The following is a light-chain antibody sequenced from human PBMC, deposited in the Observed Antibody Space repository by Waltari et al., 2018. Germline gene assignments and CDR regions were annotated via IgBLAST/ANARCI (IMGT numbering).Light chain of an antibody. V-gene: IGKV1-5*03. CDR3: QQYGYT. J-gene: IGKJ2*01. CDR1: QSISSW. Sequence: DIQMTQSPSTLSASVGDRVTITCRASQSISSWLAWYQQKPGKAPKFLIYKASSLESGVPSRFSGSGAVTELTLTIRSLQPDDFATYHCQQYGYTFGQGTKLEIK. CDR2: KAS.